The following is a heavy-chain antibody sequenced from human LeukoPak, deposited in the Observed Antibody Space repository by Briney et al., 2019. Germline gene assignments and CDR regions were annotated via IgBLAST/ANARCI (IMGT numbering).Heavy chain of an antibody. Sequence: GASVKVSCKASGFTFTSSAVQWVRQARGQRLEWIGWIVVGSGNTNYAQKFQERVTITRDMSTSAAYMELSSLRSEDTAVYYCAAERSQYYFDYWGQGTLVTVSS. CDR1: GFTFTSSA. J-gene: IGHJ4*02. V-gene: IGHV1-58*01. CDR3: AAERSQYYFDY. CDR2: IVVGSGNT.